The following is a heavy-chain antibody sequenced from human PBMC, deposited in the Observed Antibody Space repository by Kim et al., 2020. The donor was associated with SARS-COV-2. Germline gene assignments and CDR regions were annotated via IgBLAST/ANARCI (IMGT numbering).Heavy chain of an antibody. CDR3: ASYRYSYGYSFDY. D-gene: IGHD5-18*01. CDR1: GGSXSSSNW. V-gene: IGHV4-4*02. J-gene: IGHJ4*02. Sequence: SEXLSLTCAXSGGSXSSSNWWSXVRQPPGKGLEWIGEIYHSGSTNYNPSLKSRVTISVDKSKNQFSLKLSSVTAADTAVYYCASYRYSYGYSFDYWGQGTLVTVSS. CDR2: IYHSGST.